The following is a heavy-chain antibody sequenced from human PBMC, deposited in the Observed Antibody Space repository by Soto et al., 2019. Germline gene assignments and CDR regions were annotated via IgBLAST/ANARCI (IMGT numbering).Heavy chain of an antibody. CDR2: IYYTGST. D-gene: IGHD3-9*01. V-gene: IGHV4-39*01. J-gene: IGHJ4*02. CDR3: AKAPAYFDWAH. Sequence: SETLSLTCTVSGDSIGRSTAYWGWIRQPPGKGLEWIGKIYYTGSTYYNPSLKSRVTISVDTSKNQFSLKLRSVTATDTAVYYCAKAPAYFDWAHWGQGTLVTVSS. CDR1: GDSIGRSTAY.